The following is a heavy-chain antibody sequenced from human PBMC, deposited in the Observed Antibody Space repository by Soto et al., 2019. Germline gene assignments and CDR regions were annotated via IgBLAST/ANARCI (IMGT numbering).Heavy chain of an antibody. Sequence: GGSLRLSCAASGFTFSSYGMHWVRQAPGKGLEWVAVISYDGSNKYYADSVKGRFTISRDNSKNTLYLQMNSLRAEDTAVYYCAKDSNFQSNYGEYPKLWGQGALVTVSS. CDR1: GFTFSSYG. V-gene: IGHV3-30*18. D-gene: IGHD4-17*01. J-gene: IGHJ4*02. CDR3: AKDSNFQSNYGEYPKL. CDR2: ISYDGSNK.